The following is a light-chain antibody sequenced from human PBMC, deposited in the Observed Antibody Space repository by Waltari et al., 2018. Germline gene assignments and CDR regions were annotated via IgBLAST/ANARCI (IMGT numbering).Light chain of an antibody. CDR2: AAS. CDR3: QQTYSAPLS. J-gene: IGKJ4*01. Sequence: IQMTQSPSSLSASVGDRVTITCRASQSVGNYLNWYQQRPEQAPKVLIYAASTLQSGVPSRFSGSGSGTDFTLTINSLQPEDLSIYYCQQTYSAPLSFGGGTKVEMK. V-gene: IGKV1-39*01. CDR1: QSVGNY.